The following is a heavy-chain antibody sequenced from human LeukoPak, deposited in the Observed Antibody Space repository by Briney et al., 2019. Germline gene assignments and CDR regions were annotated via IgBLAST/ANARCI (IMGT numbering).Heavy chain of an antibody. CDR2: ISSSGSTI. CDR1: GFTFSSYE. J-gene: IGHJ4*02. V-gene: IGHV3-48*03. CDR3: ARDGGRKEDY. Sequence: GGSLRLSCAASGFTFSSYEMNWVRQAPGKGLEWVSYISSSGSTIYYADSVKGRFTMSRDNAKNSLFLQMNSLRAEDTAVYYCARDGGRKEDYWGQGTLVTVSS. D-gene: IGHD6-25*01.